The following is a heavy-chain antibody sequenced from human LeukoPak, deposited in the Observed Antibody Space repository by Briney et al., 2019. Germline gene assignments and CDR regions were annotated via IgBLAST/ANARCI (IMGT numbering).Heavy chain of an antibody. CDR1: GFTFSSYV. D-gene: IGHD1-26*01. CDR2: INDNGGRT. V-gene: IGHV3-64D*09. Sequence: GGSLRLSCAASGFTFSSYVMHWVRQAPGKGLEYVSGINDNGGRTHYGDSVKGRFSISRDNSKNTLHLQMSTLRAEDTALYYCVKDVGGSYAFDYWGQGILVTVAS. CDR3: VKDVGGSYAFDY. J-gene: IGHJ4*02.